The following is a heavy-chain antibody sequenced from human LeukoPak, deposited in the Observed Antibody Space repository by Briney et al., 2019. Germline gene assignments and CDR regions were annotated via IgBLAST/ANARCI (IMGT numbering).Heavy chain of an antibody. CDR2: IKQDGREK. CDR1: GFTFNNYW. Sequence: PGGSLRLSCAASGFTFNNYWMAWVRQAPGKGLEWVANIKQDGREKYYVDSVKGRFTISRDNAKNSLYLQMNSLRAEDTAVFYCARDGFSRISVFGVVSDAFDIWGQGTLVTVSS. D-gene: IGHD3-3*01. J-gene: IGHJ3*02. V-gene: IGHV3-7*01. CDR3: ARDGFSRISVFGVVSDAFDI.